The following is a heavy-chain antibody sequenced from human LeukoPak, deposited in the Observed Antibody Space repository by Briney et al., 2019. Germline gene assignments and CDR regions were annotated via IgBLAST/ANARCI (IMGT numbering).Heavy chain of an antibody. D-gene: IGHD1-26*01. V-gene: IGHV3-23*01. CDR3: AREVGNFDY. CDR1: GFTFSSYA. CDR2: ISGSGGST. Sequence: GGSLRLSCAASGFTFSSYAMSWVRQAPGKGLEWVSVISGSGGSTFYADSVKGRFTISRDNSKNTLYLQMNSLRAEDMAVYYCAREVGNFDYWGQGTLVTVSS. J-gene: IGHJ4*02.